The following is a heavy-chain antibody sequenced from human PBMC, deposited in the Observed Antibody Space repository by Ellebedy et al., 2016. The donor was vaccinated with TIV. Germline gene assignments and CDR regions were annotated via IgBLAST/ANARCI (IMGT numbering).Heavy chain of an antibody. CDR1: GFNVSTFF. V-gene: IGHV3-66*01. CDR3: ARDPGGGGAYNDNWFDP. J-gene: IGHJ5*02. D-gene: IGHD5-24*01. Sequence: PGGSLRLSCTASGFNVSTFFMSWVRQAPGQGLEWVSVIYPGGGTNYSDTVEGRFTVSIDTPTNTIYLQMNSLRGEDTAVYYCARDPGGGGAYNDNWFDPWGQGTLVTVSS. CDR2: IYPGGGT.